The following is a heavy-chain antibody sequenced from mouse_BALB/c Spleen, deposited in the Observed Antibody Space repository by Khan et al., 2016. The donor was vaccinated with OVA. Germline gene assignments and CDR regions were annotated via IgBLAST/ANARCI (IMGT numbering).Heavy chain of an antibody. CDR2: VSTGGSYT. Sequence: EVHLVESGGDLVKPGGSLKLSCAASGFTFSTYGMSWVRQAPDKRLEWVATVSTGGSYTYYPDSVKGRFTISRDTAKNTLYLHMSGLRYEDTAMFYCTRLAYYYDSEGFAYWGQGTLVTVSA. CDR1: GFTFSTYG. CDR3: TRLAYYYDSEGFAY. J-gene: IGHJ3*01. D-gene: IGHD1-1*01. V-gene: IGHV5-6*01.